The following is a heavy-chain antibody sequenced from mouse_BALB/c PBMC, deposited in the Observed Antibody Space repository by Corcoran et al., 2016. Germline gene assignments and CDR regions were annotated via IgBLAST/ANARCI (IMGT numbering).Heavy chain of an antibody. V-gene: IGHV3-6*02. CDR3: TRGLLRY. Sequence: DVQLQESGPGLVKPSQSLSLTYSVTGYSITSGYYWNWIRQFPGNKLEWMGYISYDGSNNYNPSLKNRISITRDTSKNQFFLKLNSVTTEDTATYYCTRGLLRYWGQGTTLTVSS. J-gene: IGHJ2*01. CDR1: GYSITSGYY. D-gene: IGHD1-1*01. CDR2: ISYDGSN.